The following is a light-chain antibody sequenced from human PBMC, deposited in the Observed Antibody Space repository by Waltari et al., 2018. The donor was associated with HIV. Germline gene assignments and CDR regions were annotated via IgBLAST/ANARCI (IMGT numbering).Light chain of an antibody. V-gene: IGKV4-1*01. J-gene: IGKJ2*01. CDR3: QQYYSTPYT. Sequence: DIVMIQSPDSLAVSLGERATINCKSSQSVLYSSNNKNYLVWYQQNPGQPPKVLIYWASTRESGVPDRFIGSGSGTDFALTISSLQAEDVAVYYCQQYYSTPYTFGQGTKLEIK. CDR1: QSVLYSSNNKNY. CDR2: WAS.